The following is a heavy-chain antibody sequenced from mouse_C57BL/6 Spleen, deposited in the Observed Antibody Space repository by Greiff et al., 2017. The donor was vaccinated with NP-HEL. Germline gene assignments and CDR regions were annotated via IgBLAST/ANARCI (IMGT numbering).Heavy chain of an antibody. CDR2: IDPSSGYT. V-gene: IGHV1-7*01. CDR1: GYTFTSYW. D-gene: IGHD1-1*01. CDR3: ARPYGSSDYAMDY. Sequence: QVQLQQSGAELAKPGASVKLSCKASGYTFTSYWMHWVKQRPGQGLEWIGYIDPSSGYTKYNQKFKDKATLTADKSSSTAYMQLSSLTYEDSAVYYCARPYGSSDYAMDYWGQGTSVTVSS. J-gene: IGHJ4*01.